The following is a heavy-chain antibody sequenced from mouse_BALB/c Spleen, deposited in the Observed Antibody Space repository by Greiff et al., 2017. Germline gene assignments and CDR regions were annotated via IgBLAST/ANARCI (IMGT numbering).Heavy chain of an antibody. J-gene: IGHJ4*01. D-gene: IGHD1-1*01. CDR1: GFNIKDSY. CDR3: DAWGGSSPYYAMDY. CDR2: IDPENGDT. Sequence: EVKLMESGAELVRSGASVKLSCTASGFNIKDSYMHWVKQRPEQGLEWIGWIDPENGDTEYAPKFQGKATMTADTSSNTAYLQLSSLTSEDTAVYYCDAWGGSSPYYAMDYWGQGTSVTVSS. V-gene: IGHV14-4*02.